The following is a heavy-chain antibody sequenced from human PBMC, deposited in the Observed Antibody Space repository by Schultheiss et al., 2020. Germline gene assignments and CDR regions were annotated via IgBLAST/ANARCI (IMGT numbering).Heavy chain of an antibody. Sequence: GGSLRLSCAASAFTFSSYEMNWVRQAPGKGLEWVSSISSSSSYIYYADSVKGRFTISRDNAKNSLYLQMNSLRAEDTAVYYCARDEPTTVVILNPDYWGQGTLVTVSS. J-gene: IGHJ4*02. CDR3: ARDEPTTVVILNPDY. D-gene: IGHD4-23*01. CDR1: AFTFSSYE. V-gene: IGHV3-21*01. CDR2: ISSSSSYI.